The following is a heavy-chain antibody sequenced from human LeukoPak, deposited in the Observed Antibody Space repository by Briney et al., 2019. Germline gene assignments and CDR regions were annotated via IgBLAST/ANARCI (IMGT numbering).Heavy chain of an antibody. CDR2: IRQDGSEK. CDR3: GGGAGRLIDY. Sequence: GGSLRLSCAASGLSFGRHWMNWVRQAPGKGLEWVANIRQDGSEKNYVDSVKGRLTISRDNAKNSLFLQIDSLIAEDTAECYCGGGAGRLIDYWDQGTLVTVSS. J-gene: IGHJ4*02. D-gene: IGHD3-22*01. V-gene: IGHV3-7*04. CDR1: GLSFGRHW.